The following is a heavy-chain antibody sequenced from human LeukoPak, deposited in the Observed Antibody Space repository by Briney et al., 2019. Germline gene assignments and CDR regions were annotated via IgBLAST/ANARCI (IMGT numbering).Heavy chain of an antibody. D-gene: IGHD6-13*01. CDR3: ARATRIAAAGTYPIDY. CDR1: GFTFDNYA. CDR2: ISWNSGTI. J-gene: IGHJ4*02. V-gene: IGHV3-9*01. Sequence: AGGSLRLSCAASGFTFDNYAMNWVRQVPGKGLEWISLISWNSGTIGYADSVKGRFTISRDNANNFLYLQMNSLRAEDTALYYCARATRIAAAGTYPIDYWGQGTLVTVSS.